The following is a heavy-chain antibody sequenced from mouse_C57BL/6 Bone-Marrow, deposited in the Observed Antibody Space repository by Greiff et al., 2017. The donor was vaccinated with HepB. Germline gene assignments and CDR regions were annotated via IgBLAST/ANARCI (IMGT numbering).Heavy chain of an antibody. CDR3: ARSLPQEDAMDY. Sequence: EVKLMESEGGLVQPGSSMKLSCTASGFTFSDYYMAWVRQVPEKGLEWVANINYDGSSTYYLDSFKSRFIIARDNAKNILYLQMSSLKSEDTATYYCARSLPQEDAMDYWGQGTSVTVSS. D-gene: IGHD2-10*01. V-gene: IGHV5-16*01. J-gene: IGHJ4*01. CDR2: INYDGSST. CDR1: GFTFSDYY.